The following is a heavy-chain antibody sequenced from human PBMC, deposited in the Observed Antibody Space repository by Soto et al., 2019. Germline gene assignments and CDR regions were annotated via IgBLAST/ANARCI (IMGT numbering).Heavy chain of an antibody. J-gene: IGHJ6*02. Sequence: GGSLRLSCAASGFTVSSNYMSWVRQAPGKGLEWVSVIYSGGSTYYADSVKGRFTISRHNSKNTLYLQMNSLRAEDTAVYYCARDLKGAVACTPYYYYGMDVWGQGTTVTVSS. CDR1: GFTVSSNY. CDR3: ARDLKGAVACTPYYYYGMDV. V-gene: IGHV3-53*04. CDR2: IYSGGST. D-gene: IGHD6-19*01.